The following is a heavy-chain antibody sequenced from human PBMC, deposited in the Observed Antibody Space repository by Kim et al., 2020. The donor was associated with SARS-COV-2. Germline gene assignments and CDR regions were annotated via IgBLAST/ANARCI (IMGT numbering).Heavy chain of an antibody. V-gene: IGHV4-34*01. CDR3: ARGLAFWDSGPLVYFDY. CDR1: GGSFSGYY. Sequence: SETLSLTCAVYGGSFSGYYWSWIRQPPGKGLEWIGEINHSGSTNYNPSLKSRVTISVDTSKNQFSLKLSSVTAADTAVYYCARGLAFWDSGPLVYFDYWG. J-gene: IGHJ4*01. CDR2: INHSGST. D-gene: IGHD3-3*02.